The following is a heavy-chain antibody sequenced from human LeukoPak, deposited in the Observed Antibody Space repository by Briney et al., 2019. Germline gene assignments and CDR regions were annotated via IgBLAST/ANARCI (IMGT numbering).Heavy chain of an antibody. Sequence: GGSLRLSCAASGFTFSNYWLTWVRQAPGKGLEWVANIKQDGSKFSYVDSVKGRFTISRDNAKNSLYLQMNSLRAEDTAVYYCAKGSGSSCYSPCDYRGQGILVTVSS. J-gene: IGHJ4*02. CDR2: IKQDGSKF. CDR3: AKGSGSSCYSPCDY. V-gene: IGHV3-7*03. CDR1: GFTFSNYW. D-gene: IGHD2-15*01.